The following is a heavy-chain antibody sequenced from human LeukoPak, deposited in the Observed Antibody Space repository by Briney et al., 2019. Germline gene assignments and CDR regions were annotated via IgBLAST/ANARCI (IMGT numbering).Heavy chain of an antibody. CDR2: INSDGSST. CDR1: GFTFSSYW. Sequence: GGSLRLSCAASGFTFSSYWMHWVRQAPGKGLVWVSRINSDGSSTSYAASVRGRFSISRDNAKNTLYLQMNSQRAEDTGVYYCARGLSGYASSLGYWGQGTVVSVS. V-gene: IGHV3-74*01. D-gene: IGHD6-6*01. J-gene: IGHJ4*02. CDR3: ARGLSGYASSLGY.